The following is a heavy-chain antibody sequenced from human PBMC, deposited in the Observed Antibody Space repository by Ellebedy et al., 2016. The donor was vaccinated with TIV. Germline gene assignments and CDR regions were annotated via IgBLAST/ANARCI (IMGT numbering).Heavy chain of an antibody. CDR3: ANGAYDI. CDR2: ISSTGTTI. CDR1: GFTFSNNG. V-gene: IGHV3-48*03. J-gene: IGHJ3*02. Sequence: PGGSLRLSCAASGFTFSNNGMNWVRQAPGKGLEWVSYISSTGTTIYYADSVKGRFTISRDNAKISLYLLMNSLTAEDTAVYYCANGAYDIWGQGTMVTVSS.